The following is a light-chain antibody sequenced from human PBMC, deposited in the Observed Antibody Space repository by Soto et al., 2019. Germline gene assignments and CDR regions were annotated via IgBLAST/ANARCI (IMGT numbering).Light chain of an antibody. Sequence: QYALTQPASVSGSPGQSITISCTGTSSDVGGYNYVSWYQQHPGKAPKLMIFEDTNRPSGISNRFSGSRSGNTASLTISVLQAEDEAEYCCNSYTGSNTFVFGTGTKLTVL. CDR1: SSDVGGYNY. J-gene: IGLJ1*01. V-gene: IGLV2-14*03. CDR2: EDT. CDR3: NSYTGSNTFV.